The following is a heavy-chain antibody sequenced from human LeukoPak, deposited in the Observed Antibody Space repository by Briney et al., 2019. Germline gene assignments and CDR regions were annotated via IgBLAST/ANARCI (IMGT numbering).Heavy chain of an antibody. CDR1: EYTFSRYD. Sequence: ASVKVSCKASEYTFSRYDINWVRQAPGQGLEWTGWMNPNSGKTGYAQKFQGRVTMTRDTSISTAYMELSSLRSEDTAVYFCARGDYSSYYYYYGMDVWGHGTTVSVSS. D-gene: IGHD4-11*01. V-gene: IGHV1-8*01. CDR2: MNPNSGKT. J-gene: IGHJ6*02. CDR3: ARGDYSSYYYYYGMDV.